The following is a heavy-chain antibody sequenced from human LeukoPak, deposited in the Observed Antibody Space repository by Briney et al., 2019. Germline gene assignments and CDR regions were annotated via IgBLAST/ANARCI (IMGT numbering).Heavy chain of an antibody. CDR2: MNPNSGNT. Sequence: ASVKVSCKASGYTFTSYDINWVRQATGQGLEWMGWMNPNSGNTGYAQKFQGRVTITRNTSISTAYMELSSLKSEDTAVYYCARGRFLEAGYFDYWGQGTLVTVSS. CDR1: GYTFTSYD. J-gene: IGHJ4*02. D-gene: IGHD3-3*01. V-gene: IGHV1-8*03. CDR3: ARGRFLEAGYFDY.